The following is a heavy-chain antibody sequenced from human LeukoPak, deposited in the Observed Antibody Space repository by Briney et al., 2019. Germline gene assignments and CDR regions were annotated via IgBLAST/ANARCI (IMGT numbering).Heavy chain of an antibody. V-gene: IGHV4-30-2*01. CDR2: IYHSGST. CDR1: GGSISSGGYY. J-gene: IGHJ4*02. CDR3: ARGSLSSSSSRVDSIYYFDY. D-gene: IGHD6-6*01. Sequence: SETLSLTCTVSGGSISSGGYYWSWIRQPPGKGLEWIGYIYHSGSTYYNPSLKSRVTISVDRSKNQFSLKLSSVTAADTAVYYCARGSLSSSSSRVDSIYYFDYWGQGTLVTVSS.